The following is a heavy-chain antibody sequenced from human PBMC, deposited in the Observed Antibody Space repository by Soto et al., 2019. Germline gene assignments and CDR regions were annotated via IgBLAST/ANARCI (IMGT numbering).Heavy chain of an antibody. CDR3: ARGGTTVITTHLQNDAFDI. V-gene: IGHV4-59*01. CDR2: IYYSGST. Sequence: SETLSLTCTVSGGSISSYYWSWIRQPPGKGLEWIGYIYYSGSTNYNPSLKSRVTISVDTSKNQFSLKLSSVTAADTAVYYCARGGTTVITTHLQNDAFDIWGQGTMVTVSS. D-gene: IGHD4-17*01. J-gene: IGHJ3*02. CDR1: GGSISSYY.